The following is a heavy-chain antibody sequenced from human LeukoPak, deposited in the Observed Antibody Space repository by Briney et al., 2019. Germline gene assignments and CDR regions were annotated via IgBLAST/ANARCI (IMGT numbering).Heavy chain of an antibody. CDR2: ITGSGDTI. CDR3: ARERTTIVSGTTIGTY. D-gene: IGHD2/OR15-2a*01. CDR1: GFTFSNYW. V-gene: IGHV3-48*04. Sequence: GGSLRLSCAASGFTFSNYWMSWVRQAPGKGLEWVSYITGSGDTIYYADSVKGRFTISRDNAKNSLFLQMNSLTADDTAVYYCARERTTIVSGTTIGTYWGQGTLVTVSS. J-gene: IGHJ4*02.